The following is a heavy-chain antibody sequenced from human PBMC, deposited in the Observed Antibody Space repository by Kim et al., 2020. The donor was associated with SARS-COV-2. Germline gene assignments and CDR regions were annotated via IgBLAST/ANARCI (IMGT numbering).Heavy chain of an antibody. V-gene: IGHV4-59*01. J-gene: IGHJ4*02. CDR3: ARGGGSGYDSGAAAY. CDR1: GGSISSYY. CDR2: IYYSGST. Sequence: SETLSLTCTVSGGSISSYYWSWIRQPPGKGLEWIGYIYYSGSTNYNPSLKSRVTISVDTSKNQFSLKLSSVTAADTAVYYCARGGGSGYDSGAAAYWGQGTLVTVSS. D-gene: IGHD5-12*01.